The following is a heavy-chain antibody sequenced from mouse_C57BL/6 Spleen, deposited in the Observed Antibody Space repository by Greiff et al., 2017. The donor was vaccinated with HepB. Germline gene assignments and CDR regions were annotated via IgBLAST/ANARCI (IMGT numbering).Heavy chain of an antibody. CDR3: ARDGYYSPGYFDV. Sequence: EVMLVESEGGLVQPGSSMKLSCTASGFTFSDYYLAWVRQVPEKGLEWVANINYDGSSTYYLDSLNSRFIISRDNAKNILYLQMSSLKSEDTATYYCARDGYYSPGYFDVWGTGTTVTVSS. D-gene: IGHD2-3*01. J-gene: IGHJ1*03. V-gene: IGHV5-16*01. CDR2: INYDGSST. CDR1: GFTFSDYY.